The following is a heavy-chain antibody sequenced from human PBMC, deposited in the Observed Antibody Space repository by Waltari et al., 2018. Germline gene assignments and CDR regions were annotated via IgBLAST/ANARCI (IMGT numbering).Heavy chain of an antibody. Sequence: EVQLVQSGAEVKKPGESLKISCKGSGYSFTSYWIGWVRQMPGTGLEWMGISCPGDSDTRSSPSFQGQVTSAADKSISPAYLQWSSLKASDTAMYYGARRGGATSGFDYWGQGTLVTVSS. CDR1: GYSFTSYW. J-gene: IGHJ4*02. CDR2: SCPGDSDT. CDR3: ARRGGATSGFDY. V-gene: IGHV5-51*03. D-gene: IGHD1-26*01.